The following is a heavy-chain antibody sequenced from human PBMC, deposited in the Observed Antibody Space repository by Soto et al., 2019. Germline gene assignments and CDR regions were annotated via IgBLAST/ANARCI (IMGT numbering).Heavy chain of an antibody. CDR1: GFTFSDHY. J-gene: IGHJ6*02. V-gene: IGHV3-72*01. D-gene: IGHD6-13*01. CDR2: TRNKANSYTT. Sequence: EVQLVESGGGLVQPGGSLRLSCAASGFTFSDHYMDWVREAPGKGLEWVGRTRNKANSYTTEYAASVKGRFTISRDDSKNSLYLQMNSLKTEDTAVYYCARNGYSSSWYMYGMDVWGQGTTVTVSS. CDR3: ARNGYSSSWYMYGMDV.